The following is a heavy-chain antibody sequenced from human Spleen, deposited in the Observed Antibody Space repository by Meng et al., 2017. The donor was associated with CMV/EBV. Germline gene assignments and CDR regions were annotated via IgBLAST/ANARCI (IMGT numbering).Heavy chain of an antibody. V-gene: IGHV3-21*01. CDR1: GFTFSSYS. J-gene: IGHJ4*02. Sequence: GFTFSSYSMNWVRQAPGKGLEWVSSISSSSSYIYYAESVKGRFTISRDNAKNSLYLQMNSLRAEDTAVYYCARGARSAYSSSWYGDYWGQGTLVTVSS. CDR2: ISSSSSYI. D-gene: IGHD6-13*01. CDR3: ARGARSAYSSSWYGDY.